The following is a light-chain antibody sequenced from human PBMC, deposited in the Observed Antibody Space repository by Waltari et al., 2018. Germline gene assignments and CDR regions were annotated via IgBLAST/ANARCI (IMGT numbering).Light chain of an antibody. J-gene: IGKJ1*01. CDR1: QSVSRA. Sequence: EVVLTQSPGTLSLSPGEGATLSCRASQSVSRALAWYQQKPGQAPRLLIYAASRRATGIPDRFSCSGSGTDFSLTISRLEPEDFAVYYCQKYESLPATFGQGTKVEIK. CDR2: AAS. V-gene: IGKV3-20*01. CDR3: QKYESLPAT.